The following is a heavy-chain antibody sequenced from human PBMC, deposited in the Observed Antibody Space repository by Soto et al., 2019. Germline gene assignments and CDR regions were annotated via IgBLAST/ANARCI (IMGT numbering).Heavy chain of an antibody. CDR2: IWYDGSNK. J-gene: IGHJ1*01. V-gene: IGHV3-33*01. Sequence: GGSLRLSSAASGFTFSSYGMHWVRQAPGKGLDWVAVIWYDGSNKYYAAPVKGRFTISRDNSKITLYLQMNGMRAEDTAVYDCARDPYDCSGYYYFQHWGRGTLVTV. D-gene: IGHD3-22*01. CDR3: ARDPYDCSGYYYFQH. CDR1: GFTFSSYG.